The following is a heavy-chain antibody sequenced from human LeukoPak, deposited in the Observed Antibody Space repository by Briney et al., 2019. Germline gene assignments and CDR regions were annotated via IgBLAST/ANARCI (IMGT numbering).Heavy chain of an antibody. Sequence: PSETLSLTCIVSGGSISSSSYYWGWIRQPPGKGLEWIGSIYYSGSTYSNASLKSRVTISVDTSKNQFSLKLSSVTAADTAVYYCARRVWISSSFAFDIWGQGTMVTVSS. J-gene: IGHJ3*02. D-gene: IGHD6-13*01. CDR1: GGSISSSSYY. CDR3: ARRVWISSSFAFDI. CDR2: IYYSGST. V-gene: IGHV4-39*01.